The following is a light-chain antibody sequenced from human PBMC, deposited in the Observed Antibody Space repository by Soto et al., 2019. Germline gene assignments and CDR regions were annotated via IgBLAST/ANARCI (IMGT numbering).Light chain of an antibody. CDR1: QSVSSSY. CDR3: QQYDSSQWT. V-gene: IGKV3-20*01. J-gene: IGKJ1*01. Sequence: EIVLTQSPGTLSLSPGERATLSCRASQSVSSSYLAWYQQKPGQAPRLVIYGASSRATGIPDRFSGSGSGTDFALTISRLEPEDFAVYYCQQYDSSQWTFGQGTKVDIK. CDR2: GAS.